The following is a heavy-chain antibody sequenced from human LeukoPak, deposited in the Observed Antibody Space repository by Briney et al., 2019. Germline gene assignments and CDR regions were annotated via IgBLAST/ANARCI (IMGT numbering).Heavy chain of an antibody. V-gene: IGHV3-23*01. D-gene: IGHD1-26*01. CDR3: AKVGAGYYPFDY. J-gene: IGHJ4*02. Sequence: PGWALTHSCAASGCAFSNYALSWVRQAPGRGLEGVSVIIYRGGGGGTHYADSVEGRFPISRDDHRDTVYLRMNRLRAEDRAIYYCAKVGAGYYPFDYWGQGPLVTVP. CDR2: IIYRGGGGGT. CDR1: GCAFSNYA.